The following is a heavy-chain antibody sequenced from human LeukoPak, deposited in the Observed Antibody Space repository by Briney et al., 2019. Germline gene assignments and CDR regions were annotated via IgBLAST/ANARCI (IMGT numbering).Heavy chain of an antibody. D-gene: IGHD2-2*01. CDR3: ARVKLGYCSSTSSSPSGYYYYYMDV. CDR2: IYTSGST. Sequence: SETLSLTCTVSGGSISSYYWSWIRQPPGKGLEWIGYIYTSGSTNYNPSLKSRVTISVDTSKNQFSLKLSSVTAADTAVYYCARVKLGYCSSTSSSPSGYYYYYMDVWGKGTTVTVSS. V-gene: IGHV4-4*09. J-gene: IGHJ6*03. CDR1: GGSISSYY.